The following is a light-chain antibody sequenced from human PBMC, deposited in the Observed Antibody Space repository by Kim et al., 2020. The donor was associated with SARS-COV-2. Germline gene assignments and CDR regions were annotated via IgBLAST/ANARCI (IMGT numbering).Light chain of an antibody. CDR2: EVN. V-gene: IGLV2-23*02. CDR3: CSYEGTVV. J-gene: IGLJ2*01. CDR1: SSDIV. Sequence: QSVLTQPASVSGSPGQSITISCTGASSDIVSWYQHHPGVAPKLIIFEVNKRPSQISNRFSGSKSGNTASLTIAGLQAEDEANYYCCSYEGTVVFGGGTQLTVL.